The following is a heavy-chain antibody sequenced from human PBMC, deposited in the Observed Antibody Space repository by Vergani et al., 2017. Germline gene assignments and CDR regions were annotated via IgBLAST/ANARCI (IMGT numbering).Heavy chain of an antibody. CDR1: GFTFSSYA. D-gene: IGHD3-3*01. CDR2: ISGSGGST. CDR3: AKDSTYYDFWSGLGYFDY. Sequence: EVQLLESGGGLVQPGGSLRLSCAASGFTFSSYAMSWVRQAPGKGLEWVSAISGSGGSTYYADSVKGRFTISRDNSKNTLYLQMNSLRAEDTAVYYCAKDSTYYDFWSGLGYFDYWGQGTLVTVSS. V-gene: IGHV3-23*01. J-gene: IGHJ4*02.